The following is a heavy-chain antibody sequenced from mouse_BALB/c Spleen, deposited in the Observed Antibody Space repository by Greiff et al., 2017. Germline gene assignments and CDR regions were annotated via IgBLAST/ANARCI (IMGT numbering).Heavy chain of an antibody. D-gene: IGHD3-2*01. Sequence: QVQLKQSGPQLVRPGASVKISCKASGYSFTSYWMHWVKQRPGQGLEWIGMIDPSDSETRLNQKFKDKATLTVDKSSSTAYMQLSSPTSEDSAVYYCAREGRDSSGYWFAYGGQGTLVTVSA. CDR3: AREGRDSSGYWFAY. CDR2: IDPSDSET. V-gene: IGHV1S126*01. CDR1: GYSFTSYW. J-gene: IGHJ3*01.